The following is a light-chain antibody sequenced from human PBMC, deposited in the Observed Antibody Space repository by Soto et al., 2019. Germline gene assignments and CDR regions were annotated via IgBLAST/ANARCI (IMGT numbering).Light chain of an antibody. CDR3: QHYGSSPPYT. Sequence: EIVLRQSPGILSLSPGERATLLCRASQSVTRSDLAWYQQKPGQAPRLLIYGASSRASGVPDRFIGSGSGIDFSLTISRLEPEDFAEYYCQHYGSSPPYTFGQGTKLEIK. V-gene: IGKV3-20*01. CDR2: GAS. J-gene: IGKJ2*01. CDR1: QSVTRSD.